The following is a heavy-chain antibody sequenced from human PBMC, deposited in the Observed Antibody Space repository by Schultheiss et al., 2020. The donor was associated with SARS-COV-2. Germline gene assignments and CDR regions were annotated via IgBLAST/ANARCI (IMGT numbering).Heavy chain of an antibody. J-gene: IGHJ4*02. CDR3: ARARWLRCFDY. D-gene: IGHD5-12*01. V-gene: IGHV3-64*04. Sequence: GGSLRLSCSASGFIFSSYAMHWVRQAPGKGLEYVSAISSNGGSTYYADSVKGRFSISRDNSRNTVYLQMNSLRAEDTAVYYCARARWLRCFDYWGQGTLVTVSS. CDR2: ISSNGGST. CDR1: GFIFSSYA.